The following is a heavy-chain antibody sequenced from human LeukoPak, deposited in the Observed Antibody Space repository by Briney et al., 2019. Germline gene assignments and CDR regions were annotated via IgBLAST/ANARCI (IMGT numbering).Heavy chain of an antibody. CDR2: IGGST. D-gene: IGHD5-24*01. CDR3: ARVRDGYNDAYDI. CDR1: GNSLSNYY. Sequence: ASAKASCKASGNSLSNYYIHWVRQAPGQGLEWMGIIGGSTNYAQKFQGRVTMTRDTSTSTVYMELSSLRSEDTAVYYCARVRDGYNDAYDIWGQGTMVTVHS. V-gene: IGHV1-46*01. J-gene: IGHJ3*02.